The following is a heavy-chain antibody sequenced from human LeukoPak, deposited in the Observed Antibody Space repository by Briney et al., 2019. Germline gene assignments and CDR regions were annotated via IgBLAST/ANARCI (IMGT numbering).Heavy chain of an antibody. V-gene: IGHV4-39*07. J-gene: IGHJ4*02. CDR1: GGSISSSSYY. CDR3: ARDGYSYGYD. D-gene: IGHD5-18*01. Sequence: TSETLSLTCTVSGGSISSSSYYWGWIRQPPGKGLEWIGSIYYSGSTYYNPSLKSRVTISVDTSKNQFSLKLSSVTAADTAVYYCARDGYSYGYDWGQGTLVTVSS. CDR2: IYYSGST.